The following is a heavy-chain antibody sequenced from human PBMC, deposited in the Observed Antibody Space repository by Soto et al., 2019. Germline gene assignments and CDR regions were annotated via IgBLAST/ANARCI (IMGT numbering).Heavy chain of an antibody. Sequence: EVQLVESGGGLVEPGGSIRLSCVASGFTFTKAYMTWVRQAPGKGLEWVGRIKGSHAGGTTDYATSVKGRFTISRDDSKNTLYLQMNSLKPEDTYVYYCATEGGYPGSNFYGAYWGQGTLVTVSS. J-gene: IGHJ4*02. CDR2: IKGSHAGGTT. CDR3: ATEGGYPGSNFYGAY. V-gene: IGHV3-15*01. CDR1: GFTFTKAY. D-gene: IGHD1-26*01.